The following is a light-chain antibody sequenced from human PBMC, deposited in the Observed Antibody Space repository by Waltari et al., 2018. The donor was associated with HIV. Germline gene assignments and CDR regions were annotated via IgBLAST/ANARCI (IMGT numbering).Light chain of an antibody. CDR3: CSYANSSTSFYV. CDR2: EVS. Sequence: QSALTQPASVSGSPGQSITISCTGTSSDVGAYNLFSWDQQPPGEAPKLILFEVSERPSGVSSRFSGSKSGNTASLTISGLQAEDEADYYCCSYANSSTSFYVFGSGTKVTVL. J-gene: IGLJ1*01. V-gene: IGLV2-23*02. CDR1: SSDVGAYNL.